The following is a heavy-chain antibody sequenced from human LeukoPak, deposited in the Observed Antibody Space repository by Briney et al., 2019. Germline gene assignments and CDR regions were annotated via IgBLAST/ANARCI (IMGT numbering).Heavy chain of an antibody. D-gene: IGHD6-19*01. V-gene: IGHV3-30*18. Sequence: PGGSLRLSCAASGFTFSSYGMHWVRQAPGKGLQWVAVISYDGSNKYYADSVKGRFTISRDNSKNTLYLQMNSLRAEDTAVYYCAKGDSSGWSDAFDIWGQGTMVTVSS. CDR1: GFTFSSYG. CDR2: ISYDGSNK. CDR3: AKGDSSGWSDAFDI. J-gene: IGHJ3*02.